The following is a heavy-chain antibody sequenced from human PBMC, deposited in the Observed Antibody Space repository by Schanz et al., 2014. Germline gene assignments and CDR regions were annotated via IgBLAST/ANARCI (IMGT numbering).Heavy chain of an antibody. D-gene: IGHD2-21*02. V-gene: IGHV1-69*02. J-gene: IGHJ3*02. Sequence: QVQLVQSGAEVKKPGSSVKVSCKASGDTFRSYTINWVRHAPGQGLEWMGRIIPITGITNYAQKFQGRVTFTADKSTSTAFLEVNSLRAEDTAVYYCARFCGGACYPYHDAFDIWGRGTMVTVSS. CDR1: GDTFRSYT. CDR3: ARFCGGACYPYHDAFDI. CDR2: IIPITGIT.